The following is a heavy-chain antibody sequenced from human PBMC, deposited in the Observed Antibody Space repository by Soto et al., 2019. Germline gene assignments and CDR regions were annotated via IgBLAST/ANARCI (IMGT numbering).Heavy chain of an antibody. D-gene: IGHD6-13*01. CDR2: ISYDGSNK. CDR1: GFTFSSYG. J-gene: IGHJ6*02. Sequence: GGSLRLSCAASGFTFSSYGMHWVRQAPGKGLEWVAVISYDGSNKYYADSVKGRFTISRDNSKNTLYLQMNSLRAEDTAVYYCAKGYSSSWYPRHVDYYYGMDVWGQGTTVTVSS. V-gene: IGHV3-30*18. CDR3: AKGYSSSWYPRHVDYYYGMDV.